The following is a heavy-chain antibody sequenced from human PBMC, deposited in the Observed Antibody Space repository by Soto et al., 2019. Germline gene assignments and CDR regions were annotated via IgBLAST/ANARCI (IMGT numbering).Heavy chain of an antibody. CDR3: ARDAIEDGDGEGY. Sequence: QVQLQESGPGLVKPSQTLSLTCTVSGGSISSGGYYWSWIRQHPGKGLEWMGYVYCSGSTYYNPSLTSRVTISVDTSKNQFSLKLSSVTAADTAVYYCARDAIEDGDGEGYWGQGTLVTVSS. CDR2: VYCSGST. V-gene: IGHV4-31*03. D-gene: IGHD4-17*01. CDR1: GGSISSGGYY. J-gene: IGHJ4*02.